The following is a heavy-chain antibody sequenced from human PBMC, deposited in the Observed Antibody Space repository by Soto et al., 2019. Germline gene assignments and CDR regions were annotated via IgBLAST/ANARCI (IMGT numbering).Heavy chain of an antibody. D-gene: IGHD5-18*01. CDR2: IIPIFGTA. CDR1: GGTFSSYA. V-gene: IGHV1-69*01. J-gene: IGHJ6*02. CDR3: ARDPAMVFGSSLAYGMDV. Sequence: QVQLVQSGAAVKKPGSSVKVSCKASGGTFSSYAISWVRQAPGQGLEWMGGIIPIFGTANYAQKFQGRVTITADESTSTAYMELSSLRSEDTAVYYCARDPAMVFGSSLAYGMDVWGQGTTVTVSS.